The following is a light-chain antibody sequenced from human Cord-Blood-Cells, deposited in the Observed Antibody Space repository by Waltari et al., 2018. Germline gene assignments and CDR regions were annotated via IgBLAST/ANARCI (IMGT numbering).Light chain of an antibody. CDR2: STH. V-gene: IGLV8-61*01. CDR3: VLYMGSGIWV. Sequence: QTVVTQEPSFSVSPGGTVPLTCGLSPGPVSTSYSPSWYQQTPGQAPRTLIYSTHPRSSGVPDRFSGSILGNKAALTITGAQADDESDYYCVLYMGSGIWVFGGGTKLTVL. J-gene: IGLJ3*02. CDR1: PGPVSTSYS.